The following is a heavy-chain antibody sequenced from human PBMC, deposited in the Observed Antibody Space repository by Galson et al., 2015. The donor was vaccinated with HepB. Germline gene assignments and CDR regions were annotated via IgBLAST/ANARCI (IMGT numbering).Heavy chain of an antibody. D-gene: IGHD3-10*01. V-gene: IGHV6-1*01. CDR2: TYYRSKWYN. Sequence: CAISGDSVSSNSAAWNWIRQSPSRGLEWLGRTYYRSKWYNDYAVSVKSRIIINPDTSKNQVSLQLSSVTPEDTAVYYCAKAGHYGSGIYYYYGMDVWGKGTTVTVSS. CDR3: AKAGHYGSGIYYYYGMDV. J-gene: IGHJ6*04. CDR1: GDSVSSNSAA.